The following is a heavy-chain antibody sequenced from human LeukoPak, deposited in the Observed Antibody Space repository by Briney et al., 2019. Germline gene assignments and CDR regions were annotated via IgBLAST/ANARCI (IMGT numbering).Heavy chain of an antibody. CDR1: GYTFTSYD. Sequence: ASVKVSCKASGYTFTSYDINWVRQAPGQGLEWMGWINPNSGGTNYAQKLQGRVTMTRDTSISTAYMELSRLRSDDTAVYYCARGRRIVVPAASQVDPWGQGTLVTVSS. D-gene: IGHD2-2*01. J-gene: IGHJ5*02. V-gene: IGHV1-2*02. CDR3: ARGRRIVVPAASQVDP. CDR2: INPNSGGT.